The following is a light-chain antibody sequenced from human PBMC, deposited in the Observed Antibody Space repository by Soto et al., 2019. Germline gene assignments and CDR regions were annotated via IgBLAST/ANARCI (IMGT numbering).Light chain of an antibody. Sequence: QSPATLSVSPGERATLSCRASQSVSTNLAWYQQKPGQAPRLLIYGASTRATGIPARFSGSGSGTEFTLTISSLQSEDFALYYCQQYNIWPPLFTFGPGTKVDIK. J-gene: IGKJ3*01. CDR1: QSVSTN. CDR3: QQYNIWPPLFT. V-gene: IGKV3-15*01. CDR2: GAS.